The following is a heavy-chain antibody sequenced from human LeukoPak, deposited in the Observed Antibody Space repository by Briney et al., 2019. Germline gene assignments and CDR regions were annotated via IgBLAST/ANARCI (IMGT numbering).Heavy chain of an antibody. CDR3: ARPGGLLRGYGPDNWFDP. J-gene: IGHJ5*02. CDR2: ISSSSYI. V-gene: IGHV3-21*01. CDR1: GFTFSSYS. D-gene: IGHD5-18*01. Sequence: PGGSLRLSCAASGFTFSSYSMNWVRQAPGKGLEWVSSISSSSYIYYADSVKGRFTISRDNAKNSLYLQMNSLRAEDTAVYYCARPGGLLRGYGPDNWFDPWGQGTLVTVSS.